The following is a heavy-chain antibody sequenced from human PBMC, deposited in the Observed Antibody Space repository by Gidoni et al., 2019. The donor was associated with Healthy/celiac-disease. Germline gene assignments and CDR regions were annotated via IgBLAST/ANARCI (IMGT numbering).Heavy chain of an antibody. V-gene: IGHV4-34*01. CDR2: INHSGST. J-gene: IGHJ1*01. Sequence: GEINHSGSTNYNPSLKSRVTISVDTSKNQFSLKLSSVTAADMAVYYCARAIAAAGTFQHWGQGTLVTVSS. D-gene: IGHD6-13*01. CDR3: ARAIAAAGTFQH.